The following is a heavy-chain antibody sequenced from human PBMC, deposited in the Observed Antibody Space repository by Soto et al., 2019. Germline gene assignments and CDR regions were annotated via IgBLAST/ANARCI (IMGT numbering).Heavy chain of an antibody. Sequence: QVQLQESGPGLVKSSETLSLTCTVSGGSISSYYWSWIRQPPGKGLEWIAYIYYSGSTNSNPSLKSRVSTSGDTSKNKFSLKLSSVTGADTAVYYCARHGGATIRPGGGLLSAFDIWGHGTMVTVTS. CDR2: IYYSGST. CDR3: ARHGGATIRPGGGLLSAFDI. D-gene: IGHD1-26*01. J-gene: IGHJ3*02. V-gene: IGHV4-59*08. CDR1: GGSISSYY.